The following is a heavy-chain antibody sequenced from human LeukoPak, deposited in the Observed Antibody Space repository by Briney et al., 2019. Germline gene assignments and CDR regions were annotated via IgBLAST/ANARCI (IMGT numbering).Heavy chain of an antibody. CDR3: ATDEGTSGYDLLDY. J-gene: IGHJ4*02. V-gene: IGHV3-7*01. D-gene: IGHD5-12*01. CDR2: INQDGGEK. CDR1: GFTFSGYW. Sequence: GGSLRLPCAASGFTFSGYWMNWVRQAPGKGLEWVATINQDGGEKYYVDSLKGRFTISRDNAKDSLYLQMNSLRAEDTAVYYCATDEGTSGYDLLDYWGQGTLVTVSS.